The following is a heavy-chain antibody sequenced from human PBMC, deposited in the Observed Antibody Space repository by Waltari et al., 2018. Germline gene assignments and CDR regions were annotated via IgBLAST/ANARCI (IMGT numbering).Heavy chain of an antibody. CDR3: ARGGELVYAFDI. Sequence: EVQLLESGGNLVQPGGSLRLSCAASGFTFRSYAMNWVRQAPGKGLEWVSGINWNGGSTGYADSVKGRFTISRDNAKNSLYLQMNSLRAEDTALYHCARGGELVYAFDIWGQGTMVTVSS. V-gene: IGHV3-20*01. J-gene: IGHJ3*02. CDR2: INWNGGST. D-gene: IGHD6-6*01. CDR1: GFTFRSYA.